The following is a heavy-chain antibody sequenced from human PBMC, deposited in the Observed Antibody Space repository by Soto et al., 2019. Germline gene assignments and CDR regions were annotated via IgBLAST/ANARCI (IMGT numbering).Heavy chain of an antibody. CDR2: IYYSGNT. Sequence: SETLSLTCTVSGGSISSIDYYWGWIRQPPGKGLEWIGSIYYSGNTYYNPSLKSRVTISVDTSKNQFSLKLNSVTAADTAVYYCARQGYHRTKTYPPSRFWGQGTLVTVSS. V-gene: IGHV4-39*01. CDR3: ARQGYHRTKTYPPSRF. J-gene: IGHJ4*02. D-gene: IGHD5-18*01. CDR1: GGSISSIDYY.